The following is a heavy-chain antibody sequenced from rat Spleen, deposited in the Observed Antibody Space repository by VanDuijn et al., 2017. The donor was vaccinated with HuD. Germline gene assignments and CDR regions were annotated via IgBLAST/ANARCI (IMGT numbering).Heavy chain of an antibody. V-gene: IGHV5S13*01. J-gene: IGHJ2*01. Sequence: EVQLVESGGGLVQPGRSLKLSCAASGFTFSGSGMAWVRQSPTKVLEWVASISTGGGNTYYRDSVKGRFTISRDNAKSTLYLQMDSLRSEDTATYYYATGGTTVGDYWGQGVMVTVSS. CDR2: ISTGGGNT. CDR3: ATGGTTVGDY. CDR1: GFTFSGSG. D-gene: IGHD1-1*01.